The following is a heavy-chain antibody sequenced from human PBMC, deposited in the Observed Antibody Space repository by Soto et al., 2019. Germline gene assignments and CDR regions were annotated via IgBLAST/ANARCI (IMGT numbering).Heavy chain of an antibody. V-gene: IGHV1-3*01. D-gene: IGHD1-1*01. CDR2: INSGNGNT. CDR3: ARAGNEYHNFYGVDV. J-gene: IGHJ6*02. Sequence: QVQPVQSGTEVKEPGASVKVSCRASGSTFSPFVIRWVRQAPGQSLEWMGWINSGNGNTKYSEDFQGRVTITRDTSASTIYMEMSVLRMEDTAVYYCARAGNEYHNFYGVDVWGPGTTVTV. CDR1: GSTFSPFV.